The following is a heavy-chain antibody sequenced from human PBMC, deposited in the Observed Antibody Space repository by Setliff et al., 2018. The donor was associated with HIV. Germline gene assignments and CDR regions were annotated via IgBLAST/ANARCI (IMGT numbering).Heavy chain of an antibody. CDR2: VYHSGKT. V-gene: IGHV4-38-2*02. CDR3: TKHDFGEGSCFDP. Sequence: SETLSLTCTVSGQFISDGYYWGWIRQPPGKGLEWIGSVYHSGKTYYNPSLKSRVTMSADTSKNQISLMLRSMTAADTAVYYCTKHDFGEGSCFDPWGQGSLVTVSS. D-gene: IGHD3-16*01. CDR1: GQFISDGYY. J-gene: IGHJ5*02.